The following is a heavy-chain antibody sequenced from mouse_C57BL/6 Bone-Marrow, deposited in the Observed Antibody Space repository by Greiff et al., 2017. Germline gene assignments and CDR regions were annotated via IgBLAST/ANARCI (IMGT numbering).Heavy chain of an antibody. V-gene: IGHV1-55*01. CDR2: IYPGSGST. CDR1: GYTFTSYW. D-gene: IGHD1-1*01. CDR3: ARDYGSSYWYFDV. J-gene: IGHJ1*03. Sequence: QVQLQQPGAELVKPGASVKMSCKASGYTFTSYWITWVKQRPGQGLEWIGDIYPGSGSTKYNEKFKGKATLTVDTSSSTAYMELHSLTSEDSAVYFCARDYGSSYWYFDVWGTGTTVTVSS.